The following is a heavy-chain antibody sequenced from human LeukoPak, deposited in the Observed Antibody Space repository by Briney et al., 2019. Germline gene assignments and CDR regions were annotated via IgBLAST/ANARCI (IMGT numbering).Heavy chain of an antibody. CDR3: AREGVSVTNFEY. CDR1: SGSFSGYY. Sequence: PSETLCLTCSVYSGSFSGYYWSWIRQPPGKGLEWIGSIYYSGSTYYNPSLKSRVTISVDTSKNQFSLKLSSVTAADTAVYYCAREGVSVTNFEYWSQGTLVTVSS. V-gene: IGHV4-34*01. J-gene: IGHJ4*02. CDR2: IYYSGST. D-gene: IGHD5/OR15-5a*01.